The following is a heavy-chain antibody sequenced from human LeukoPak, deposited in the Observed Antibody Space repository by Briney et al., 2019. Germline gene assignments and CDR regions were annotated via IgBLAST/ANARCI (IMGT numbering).Heavy chain of an antibody. D-gene: IGHD3-22*01. CDR3: ARGYTYYYDSSGYSPHDAFDI. CDR2: INPSGGST. Sequence: GASVKVSCKASGYTFTSYYMHWVRQAPGQGLEWMGIINPSGGSTSYAQKFQGRVTMTRDTSTSTVYMELSSLRSEDTAVYYCARGYTYYYDSSGYSPHDAFDIWGQGTMVTVSS. J-gene: IGHJ3*02. V-gene: IGHV1-46*01. CDR1: GYTFTSYY.